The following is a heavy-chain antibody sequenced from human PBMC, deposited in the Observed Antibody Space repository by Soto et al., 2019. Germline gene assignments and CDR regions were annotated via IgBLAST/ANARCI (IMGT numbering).Heavy chain of an antibody. Sequence: SETLSLTCTVSGGSISGGGYYWSWIRQHPGKGLEWIGYIYYSGSTYYNPSLKSRVTISVDTSKNQFSLKLSSVTAADTAVYYCARVWEYYDSSGYQFYFDYWGQGTLVTVSS. CDR2: IYYSGST. CDR3: ARVWEYYDSSGYQFYFDY. D-gene: IGHD3-22*01. V-gene: IGHV4-31*03. J-gene: IGHJ4*02. CDR1: GGSISGGGYY.